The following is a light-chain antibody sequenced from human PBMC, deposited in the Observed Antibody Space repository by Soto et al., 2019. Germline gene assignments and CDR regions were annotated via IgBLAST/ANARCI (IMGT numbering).Light chain of an antibody. V-gene: IGLV2-14*01. CDR3: SSYTSSSTQYV. Sequence: QSALTQPASVSGSPGQSIAISCTRTSSDVGGYNYVSWYQQHPGKAPKLLIYDVSNRPSGVSNRFSGSKSGNTASLTISGLQTEDEADYYCSSYTSSSTQYVFGTGTKVTVL. CDR2: DVS. J-gene: IGLJ1*01. CDR1: SSDVGGYNY.